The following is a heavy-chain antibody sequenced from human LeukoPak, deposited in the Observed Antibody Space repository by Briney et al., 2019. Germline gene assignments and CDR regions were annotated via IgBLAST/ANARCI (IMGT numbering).Heavy chain of an antibody. CDR2: ISGDNSYT. CDR3: ARLHSTAAAGTYDY. Sequence: GGSLRLSCGASGFILSDYYMTWLRQAQGKGVEWISYISGDNSYTRYADSVKGRFTVSRDNAKNSLYLQMNSLRAEDTAVYYCARLHSTAAAGTYDYWGQGTLVTVSS. J-gene: IGHJ4*02. D-gene: IGHD6-13*01. V-gene: IGHV3-11*06. CDR1: GFILSDYY.